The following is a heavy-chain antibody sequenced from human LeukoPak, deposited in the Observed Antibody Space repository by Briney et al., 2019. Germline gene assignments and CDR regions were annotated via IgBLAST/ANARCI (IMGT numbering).Heavy chain of an antibody. D-gene: IGHD3-22*01. J-gene: IGHJ4*02. CDR1: GFTFSSYW. CDR3: ARGGYDSSGYRIEDY. V-gene: IGHV3-7*01. Sequence: GGSLRLSCAASGFTFSSYWMTWVRQAPGKGLEGVANIKQDGSEKYYVDSVKGRFTISRDNAKNSLYLQMNSLRAEDTAVYYCARGGYDSSGYRIEDYWGQGTLVTVSS. CDR2: IKQDGSEK.